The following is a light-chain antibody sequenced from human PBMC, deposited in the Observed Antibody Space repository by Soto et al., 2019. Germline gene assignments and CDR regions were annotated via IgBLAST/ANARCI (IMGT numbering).Light chain of an antibody. CDR2: SNN. CDR3: ATWDDSLNAVI. J-gene: IGLJ2*01. V-gene: IGLV1-44*01. Sequence: QSVLTQPPSASGTPGQRVTISCSGSSSNIGNNIVSWYQQLPGTAPKLLIYSNNQRPSGVPDRFSGSKSGTSASLAISGLQSEDEVDYYCATWDDSLNAVIFGGGTKVTVL. CDR1: SSNIGNNI.